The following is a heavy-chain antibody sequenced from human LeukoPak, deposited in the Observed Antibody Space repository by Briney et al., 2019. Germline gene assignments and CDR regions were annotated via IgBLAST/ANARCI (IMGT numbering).Heavy chain of an antibody. J-gene: IGHJ5*02. CDR1: GGTFSSYA. V-gene: IGHV1-69*06. CDR2: IIPIFGTT. D-gene: IGHD4-17*01. CDR3: ARGLTTVTTLGWFDP. Sequence: SVKVSCKASGGTFSSYAISWVRQAPGQGLEWMGGIIPIFGTTNYAQKFQDRVTITADKSTSTAYMELSSLRSEDTAVYYCARGLTTVTTLGWFDPWGQGTLVTVSS.